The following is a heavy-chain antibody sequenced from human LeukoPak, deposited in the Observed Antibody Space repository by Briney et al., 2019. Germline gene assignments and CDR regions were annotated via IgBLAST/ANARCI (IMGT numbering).Heavy chain of an antibody. J-gene: IGHJ4*02. CDR1: GFTVSSNY. Sequence: GGSLRLSWAASGFTVSSNYMSWVRQAPGKGLEWVSVIYSGGSTYYADSVKGRFTISRDNSKNTLYLQMNSLRAEDTAVYYCATGPYSSSWYPPLDYWGQGTLVTVSS. CDR2: IYSGGST. D-gene: IGHD6-13*01. V-gene: IGHV3-53*01. CDR3: ATGPYSSSWYPPLDY.